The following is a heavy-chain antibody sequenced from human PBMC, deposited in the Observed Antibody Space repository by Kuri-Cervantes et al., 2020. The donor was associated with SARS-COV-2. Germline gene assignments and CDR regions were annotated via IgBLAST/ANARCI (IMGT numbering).Heavy chain of an antibody. CDR1: GFTFSSYD. D-gene: IGHD3-16*01. V-gene: IGHV3-13*03. CDR2: IGTAGDT. CDR3: AKSQKSGDLGDDFDY. J-gene: IGHJ4*02. Sequence: GESLKISCAACGFTFSSYDMHWVRQATGKGLEWVSAIGTAGDTYYPGSVKGQFTISRENAKNSLYLQMNSLRAEDTAVYYCAKSQKSGDLGDDFDYWGQGTLVTVSS.